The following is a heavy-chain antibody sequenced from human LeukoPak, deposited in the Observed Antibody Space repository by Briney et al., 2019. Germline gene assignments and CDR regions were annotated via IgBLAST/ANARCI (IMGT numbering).Heavy chain of an antibody. CDR3: AIAGGWYAFDI. CDR1: GGSFSGYY. Sequence: SETLSLTCAVYGGSFSGYYWSWIRQPPGKGLEWIGEINHTGGSNYNPSLKSRVTISVDTSKNQFSLKVTSVTAADTAVYYCAIAGGWYAFDIWGQGTMVTVSS. V-gene: IGHV4-34*01. D-gene: IGHD3-16*01. CDR2: INHTGGS. J-gene: IGHJ3*02.